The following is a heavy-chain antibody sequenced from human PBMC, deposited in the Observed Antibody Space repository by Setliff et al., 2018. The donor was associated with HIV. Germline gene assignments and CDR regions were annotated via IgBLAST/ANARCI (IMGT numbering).Heavy chain of an antibody. Sequence: ASVKVSCKASGYTFTDYYLHWVRQAPGQGLEWMGRINPNSGAANIVQKFQGRVTLTRDTSISTAYMELSRLKSDDTALYFCTRSNFYLDGSSYYNWFDPWGQGTLVTVSS. CDR2: INPNSGAA. CDR3: TRSNFYLDGSSYYNWFDP. D-gene: IGHD3-22*01. V-gene: IGHV1-2*06. J-gene: IGHJ5*02. CDR1: GYTFTDYY.